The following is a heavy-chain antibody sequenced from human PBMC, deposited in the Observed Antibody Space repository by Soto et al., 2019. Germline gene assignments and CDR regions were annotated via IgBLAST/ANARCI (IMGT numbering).Heavy chain of an antibody. D-gene: IGHD3-22*01. CDR1: GDSISRGGYY. J-gene: IGHJ4*02. CDR2: IYHSGSS. V-gene: IGHV4-31*01. Sequence: SETLSPTCTVPGDSISRGGYYWTWIRQHPGKGLEWIGYIYHSGSSFYNPSLKSPAMLSVDTSKNQFSLRLSSVTAADTAVYYCARTTMNLVVSYFDSWGQGTLVTVSS. CDR3: ARTTMNLVVSYFDS.